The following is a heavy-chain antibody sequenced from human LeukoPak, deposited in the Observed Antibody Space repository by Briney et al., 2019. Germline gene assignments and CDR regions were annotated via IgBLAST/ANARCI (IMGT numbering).Heavy chain of an antibody. V-gene: IGHV1-69*01. D-gene: IGHD2-2*01. J-gene: IGHJ6*04. CDR3: ASCNIVVVPAAIPLYDGMDV. CDR2: IIPIFGTA. Sequence: SVKVSCKASGGTFSSYAISWVRQAPGQGLEWMGGIIPIFGTANYAQKFQGRVTITADESTSTAYMELSSLRSEDTAVYYCASCNIVVVPAAIPLYDGMDVWGKGTTVTVS. CDR1: GGTFSSYA.